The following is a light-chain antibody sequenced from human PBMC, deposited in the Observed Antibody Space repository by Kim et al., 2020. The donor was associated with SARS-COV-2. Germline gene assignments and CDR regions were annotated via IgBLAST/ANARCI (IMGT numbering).Light chain of an antibody. Sequence: QSITISRTGTSSDVGGYNYVSWYQQHPGKAPKLMIYDVSNRPSGVSNRFSGSKSGNTASLTISGLQAEDEADYYCSSYTSSIPYVFGTGTKVTVL. V-gene: IGLV2-14*03. CDR2: DVS. CDR1: SSDVGGYNY. J-gene: IGLJ1*01. CDR3: SSYTSSIPYV.